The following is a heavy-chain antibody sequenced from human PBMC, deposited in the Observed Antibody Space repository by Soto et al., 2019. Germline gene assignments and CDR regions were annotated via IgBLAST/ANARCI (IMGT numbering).Heavy chain of an antibody. CDR1: GGSFSGYY. V-gene: IGHV4-34*01. J-gene: IGHJ6*02. CDR3: ARGSGYDFWSGYYSYGMDV. Sequence: TLSLTCAVYGGSFSGYYWSWIRQPPGKGLEWTGEINHSGSTNYNPSLKSRVTISVDTSKNQFSLKLSSVTAADTAVYYCARGSGYDFWSGYYSYGMDVWGQGTTVTVSS. D-gene: IGHD3-3*01. CDR2: INHSGST.